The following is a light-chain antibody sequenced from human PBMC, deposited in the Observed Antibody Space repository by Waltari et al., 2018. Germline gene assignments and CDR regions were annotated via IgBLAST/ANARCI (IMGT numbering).Light chain of an antibody. V-gene: IGLV2-23*02. J-gene: IGLJ3*02. CDR2: DVF. CDR1: SSGMGSYNL. Sequence: QSALTQPASVSGSPGQSITIPCTGASSGMGSYNLVSWYQQHPGKAPKLMVYDVFYRPSGVSNRFSASKSGNTASLTISGLQAEDEADYYCCSYAGSYTWVFGGGTKLTVL. CDR3: CSYAGSYTWV.